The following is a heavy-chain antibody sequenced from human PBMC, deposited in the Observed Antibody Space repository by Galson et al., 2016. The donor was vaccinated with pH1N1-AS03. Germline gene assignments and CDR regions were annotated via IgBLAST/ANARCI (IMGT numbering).Heavy chain of an antibody. CDR1: GFTFSDYY. CDR2: ISSAGKTT. CDR3: EGSDF. Sequence: SLRLSCAASGFTFSDYYMAWIRQVPGKGLEWIAYISSAGKTTYYGDSVKGRFTISRDNARNSLYLQMSRLRADDTAVYYCEGSDFWGHGTLVTVSS. V-gene: IGHV3-11*01. J-gene: IGHJ5*01.